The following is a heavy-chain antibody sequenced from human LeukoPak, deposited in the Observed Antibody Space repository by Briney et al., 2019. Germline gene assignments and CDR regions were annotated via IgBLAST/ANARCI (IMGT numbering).Heavy chain of an antibody. Sequence: GRSLRLSCAASGFTFSTYAMHWVRQAPGKGPEWVTIISDDGSTKYYADSVRGRFTISRDNAKNSLYLQMNSLRAEDTAVYYCAREYCSGGSCYSFGDYFDYWGQGTLVTVSS. J-gene: IGHJ4*02. CDR2: ISDDGSTK. CDR3: AREYCSGGSCYSFGDYFDY. D-gene: IGHD2-15*01. V-gene: IGHV3-30-3*01. CDR1: GFTFSTYA.